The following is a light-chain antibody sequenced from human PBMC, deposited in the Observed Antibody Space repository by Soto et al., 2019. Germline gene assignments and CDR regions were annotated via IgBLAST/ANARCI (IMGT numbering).Light chain of an antibody. CDR1: SSDVGGSNY. Sequence: QSALTQPASVSGSPGQSITISCTGPSSDVGGSNYVSWYQQHPGKAPKLMIYDVNDRPSGISSRFSGSKSGNTASLTISGLQAEDEADYYCSSYRSGSTLVFGGGTKVTVL. CDR3: SSYRSGSTLV. V-gene: IGLV2-14*01. CDR2: DVN. J-gene: IGLJ2*01.